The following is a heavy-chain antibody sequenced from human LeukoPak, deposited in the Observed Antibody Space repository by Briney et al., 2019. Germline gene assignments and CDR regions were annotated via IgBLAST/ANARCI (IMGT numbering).Heavy chain of an antibody. Sequence: SVKVSCKASGGTFSSYAISWVRQAPGQGLEWMGGIIPIFGTANYAQKFQGRVTITADESTSTAYMELSSLRSEDTAVYYCARQTSGGSYSDYWGQGTLVTVSS. CDR3: ARQTSGGSYSDY. D-gene: IGHD1-26*01. CDR2: IIPIFGTA. CDR1: GGTFSSYA. J-gene: IGHJ4*02. V-gene: IGHV1-69*01.